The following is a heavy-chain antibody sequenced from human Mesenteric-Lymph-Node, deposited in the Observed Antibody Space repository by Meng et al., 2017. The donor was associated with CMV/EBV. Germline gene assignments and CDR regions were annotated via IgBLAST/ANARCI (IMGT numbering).Heavy chain of an antibody. CDR1: GFSFSNYA. V-gene: IGHV3-30-3*01. CDR3: VRVVGDY. J-gene: IGHJ4*02. Sequence: LSLSCAASGFSFSNYAIHWVPPAPGKGLEWVTVISYDGSNKYYADSVKGRFTISRDNSKNTLYLQMNSLRAEDTAVYYCVRVVGDYWGQGTLVTVSS. D-gene: IGHD2-8*02. CDR2: ISYDGSNK.